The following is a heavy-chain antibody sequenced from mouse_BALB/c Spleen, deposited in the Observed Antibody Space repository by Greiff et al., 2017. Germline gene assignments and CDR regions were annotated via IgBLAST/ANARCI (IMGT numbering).Heavy chain of an antibody. J-gene: IGHJ4*01. Sequence: VQLQQSGPELVKPGASVKISCKASGYSFTGYFMNWVMQSHGKSLEWIGRINPYNGDTFYNQKFKGKATLTVDKSSSTAHMELRSLASEDSAVYYCARGDYDYYAMDYWGQGTSVTVSS. CDR2: INPYNGDT. V-gene: IGHV1-20*02. CDR1: GYSFTGYF. D-gene: IGHD2-4*01. CDR3: ARGDYDYYAMDY.